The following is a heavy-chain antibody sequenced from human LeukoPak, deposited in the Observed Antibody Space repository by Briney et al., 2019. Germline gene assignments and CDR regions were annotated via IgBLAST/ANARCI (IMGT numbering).Heavy chain of an antibody. CDR2: IYYSGST. J-gene: IGHJ5*02. CDR1: GGSISGSSYY. V-gene: IGHV4-39*07. CDR3: ARDLGWFDP. D-gene: IGHD3-10*01. Sequence: SETLSLTCTVSGGSISGSSYYWGWIRQPPGKGLEWIGSIYYSGSTYYNPSLKSRVTISVDTSKNQFSLKLSSVTAADTAVYYCARDLGWFDPWGQGTLVTVSS.